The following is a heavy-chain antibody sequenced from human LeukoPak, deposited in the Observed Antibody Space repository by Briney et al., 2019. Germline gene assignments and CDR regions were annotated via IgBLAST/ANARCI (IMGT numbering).Heavy chain of an antibody. CDR3: ARSYGGNSYYFDY. CDR1: GYTFTSYA. CDR2: ISYDGSNK. V-gene: IGHV3-30-3*01. Sequence: SCKASGYTFTSYAMHWVRQAPGKGLEWVAVISYDGSNKYYADSVKGRFTISRDNSKNTLYPQMNSLRAEDTAVYYCARSYGGNSYYFDYWGQGTLVTVSS. D-gene: IGHD4-23*01. J-gene: IGHJ4*02.